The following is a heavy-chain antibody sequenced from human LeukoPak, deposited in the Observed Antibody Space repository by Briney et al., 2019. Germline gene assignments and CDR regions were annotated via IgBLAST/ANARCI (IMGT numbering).Heavy chain of an antibody. CDR3: ARDSLEGYCSNTNCYSYNWFDP. J-gene: IGHJ5*02. D-gene: IGHD2-2*01. CDR1: GGSVSSGSYY. V-gene: IGHV4-61*01. CDR2: IYYSGST. Sequence: SETLSLTCTVSGGSVSSGSYYWSWIRQPPGKGLEWIGYIYYSGSTNYNPSLKSRVTISLDTSKNQFSLKLNSVTAADTAVYYCARDSLEGYCSNTNCYSYNWFDPWGQGTLVTVSS.